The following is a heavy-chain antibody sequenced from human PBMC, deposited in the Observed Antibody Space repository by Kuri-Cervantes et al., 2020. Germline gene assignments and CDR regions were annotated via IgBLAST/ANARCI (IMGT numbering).Heavy chain of an antibody. CDR3: ARDGYYYYYGMDV. CDR2: IYYSGST. CDR1: GDSISSSSYY. J-gene: IGHJ6*02. V-gene: IGHV4-39*02. Sequence: GSLRLSCTVSGDSISSSSYYWGWIRQPPGKGLEWIGSIYYSGSTYYNPSLKSRVTISGDTSKNQFSLKLSSVTAADTAVYYCARDGYYYYYGMDVWGQGTTVTVSS.